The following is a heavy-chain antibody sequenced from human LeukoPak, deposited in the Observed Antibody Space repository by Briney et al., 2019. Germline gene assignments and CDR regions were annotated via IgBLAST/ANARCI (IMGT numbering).Heavy chain of an antibody. CDR2: ISGSGVTP. CDR3: AKVDITGTIPRAFDI. J-gene: IGHJ3*02. V-gene: IGHV3-23*01. CDR1: GFTFSSYV. D-gene: IGHD1/OR15-1a*01. Sequence: GGSLRLSCAASGFTFSSYVMSWVRQAPGKGLEWVSAISGSGVTPYYADSVKGRFTISRDNSKNTLDLHLNSLRAEDTAKFYCAKVDITGTIPRAFDIWGQGTMVTVSS.